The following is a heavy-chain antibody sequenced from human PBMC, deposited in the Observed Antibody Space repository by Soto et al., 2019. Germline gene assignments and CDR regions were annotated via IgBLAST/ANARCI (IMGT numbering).Heavy chain of an antibody. CDR1: GGSISSGNYY. Sequence: QVQLQESGPGLVKPSQILSLTCTVSGGSISSGNYYWSWIRQPPGKGLEWIGYIYYIGNTYYNPSLKSRLTISVDTSKNQFSLRLSSVTAADTAVYYCARDPYGSGTSYNTAFDIWGQGTIVTVSS. CDR2: IYYIGNT. D-gene: IGHD3-10*01. CDR3: ARDPYGSGTSYNTAFDI. J-gene: IGHJ3*02. V-gene: IGHV4-30-4*01.